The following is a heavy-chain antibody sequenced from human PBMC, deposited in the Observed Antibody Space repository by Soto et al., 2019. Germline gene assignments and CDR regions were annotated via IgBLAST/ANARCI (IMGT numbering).Heavy chain of an antibody. Sequence: PSETLSLTCTVSGGSISSSSYYWGWIRQPPGKGLEWIGGIYYSGSTYYNPSLKSRVTISVDKSKNQFSLKLSSVTAADTAVYYCARADFEYPKFYYYMDVWGKGTTVTVSS. J-gene: IGHJ6*03. CDR3: ARADFEYPKFYYYMDV. V-gene: IGHV4-39*07. CDR1: GGSISSSSYY. CDR2: IYYSGST.